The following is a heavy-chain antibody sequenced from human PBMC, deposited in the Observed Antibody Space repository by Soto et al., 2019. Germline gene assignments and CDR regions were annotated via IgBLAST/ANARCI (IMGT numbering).Heavy chain of an antibody. Sequence: EVQLLESGGGLVQPGESLRLSCAASGFTFSNYVMNWVRQAPGKGLEWVSGIRGSGRPAYYADSVQGRFTVSRDNSKNTLYLQVNSLRAEDTAVYFCAKSLETFYYGLDVWGQGTMVTVSS. CDR1: GFTFSNYV. CDR3: AKSLETFYYGLDV. D-gene: IGHD1-1*01. CDR2: IRGSGRPA. V-gene: IGHV3-23*01. J-gene: IGHJ6*02.